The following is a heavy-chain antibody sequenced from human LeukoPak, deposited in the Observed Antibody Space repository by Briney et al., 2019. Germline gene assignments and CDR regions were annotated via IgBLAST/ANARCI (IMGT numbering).Heavy chain of an antibody. J-gene: IGHJ6*02. Sequence: GASVKVSCRASGYTFKTYGISWVRQAPGQGLEWMGWISVYHGNTHYAQRFQGRLTVTADRSTSTAYMELRTLRSDDTAVYYCAREIIPAALTGAYGMDVWGQGTTVTVS. CDR3: AREIIPAALTGAYGMDV. CDR1: GYTFKTYG. CDR2: ISVYHGNT. D-gene: IGHD2-2*01. V-gene: IGHV1-18*01.